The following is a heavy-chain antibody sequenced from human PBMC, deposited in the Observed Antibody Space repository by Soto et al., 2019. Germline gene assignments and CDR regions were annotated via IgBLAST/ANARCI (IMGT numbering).Heavy chain of an antibody. CDR2: ITDSGGST. CDR1: GFTFSSYA. J-gene: IGHJ4*02. V-gene: IGHV3-23*01. D-gene: IGHD6-19*01. CDR3: AKPGYLEQWLVRGYFAY. Sequence: PGGSLRLSCAASGFTFSSYAMSWVRQAPGKGLEWVSAITDSGGSTYYADSVKGRFTISRDNSKNTLYLQMNSLRAEDTAVYYCAKPGYLEQWLVRGYFAYWGQGTLVTVSS.